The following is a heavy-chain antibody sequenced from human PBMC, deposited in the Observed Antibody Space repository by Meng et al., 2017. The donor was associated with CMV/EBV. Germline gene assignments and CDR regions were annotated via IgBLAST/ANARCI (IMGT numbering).Heavy chain of an antibody. CDR2: IKQDGSEK. J-gene: IGHJ3*02. CDR1: GFTFSSYW. D-gene: IGHD3-3*02. Sequence: GESLKISCAASGFTFSSYWMSWVRQAPGKGLEWVANIKQDGSEKYYVDSVKGRFTISRDNAKNSLYLQMNSLRAEDTAVYYCARHKHWDAFDIWGQGTMVTVSS. CDR3: ARHKHWDAFDI. V-gene: IGHV3-7*01.